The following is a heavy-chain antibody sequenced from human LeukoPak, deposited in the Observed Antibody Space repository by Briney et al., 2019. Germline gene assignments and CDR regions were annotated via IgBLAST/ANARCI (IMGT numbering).Heavy chain of an antibody. J-gene: IGHJ3*02. V-gene: IGHV6-1*01. CDR3: ARDPSPVIAFDI. CDR2: TYYRSKWYN. Sequence: SQTLSLTYAISGDSFSINSAAWNWVRQSPSRGLEWLGRTYYRSKWYNDDAVSVKSRITINPDTSKNEFSLQLNSVTPQDTGVYYCARDPSPVIAFDIWGQGTMVTVSS. CDR1: GDSFSINSAA.